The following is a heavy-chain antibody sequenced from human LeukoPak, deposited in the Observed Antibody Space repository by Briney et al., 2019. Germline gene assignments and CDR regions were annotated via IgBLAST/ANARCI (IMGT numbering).Heavy chain of an antibody. CDR1: GGTFSSYA. V-gene: IGHV1-8*02. Sequence: ASVKVSCKASGGTFSSYAISWVRQATGQGLEWMGWMNPNSGNTGYAQKFQGRVTMTRNTSISTAYMELSSLRSEDTAVYYCASEYYYGSGTVMGAFDIWGQGTMVTVSS. D-gene: IGHD3-10*01. J-gene: IGHJ3*02. CDR2: MNPNSGNT. CDR3: ASEYYYGSGTVMGAFDI.